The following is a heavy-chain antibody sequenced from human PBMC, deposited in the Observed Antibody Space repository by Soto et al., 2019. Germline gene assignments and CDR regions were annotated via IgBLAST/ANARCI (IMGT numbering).Heavy chain of an antibody. J-gene: IGHJ4*02. Sequence: SETLSLTCDVSRYSINNNNWWSWVRQPPGGGLEWIGELHHGGSTNYNLSLESRVTFSVDISKNQFFLKLSSVTAADTAVYYCTKNSAYALDYWGQGTLVTV. D-gene: IGHD5-12*01. CDR2: LHHGGST. V-gene: IGHV4-4*02. CDR3: TKNSAYALDY. CDR1: RYSINNNNW.